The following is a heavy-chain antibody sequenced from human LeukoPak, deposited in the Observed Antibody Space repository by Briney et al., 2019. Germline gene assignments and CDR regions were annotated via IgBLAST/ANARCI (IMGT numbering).Heavy chain of an antibody. Sequence: GASVNVSCKASGYTFTSYGMSWVRQAPGQGLEWMGWISAYNGNTNYAQKLQGRVTMTTDTSTSTAYMELRSLRPDDTAVYYCARDIGATSCEEWGQGTLVTVSS. J-gene: IGHJ4*02. V-gene: IGHV1-18*01. D-gene: IGHD2-2*01. CDR3: ARDIGATSCEE. CDR1: GYTFTSYG. CDR2: ISAYNGNT.